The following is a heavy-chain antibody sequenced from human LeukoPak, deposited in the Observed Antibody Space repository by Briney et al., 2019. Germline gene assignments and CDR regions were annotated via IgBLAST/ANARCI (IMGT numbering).Heavy chain of an antibody. D-gene: IGHD3-10*01. J-gene: IGHJ6*02. Sequence: SETLSLTCTVSGGSISSYYWSWIRQPAGKGLEWIGRIYTSGSTNYNPSLKSRATMSVDTSKNQFSLKLSSVTAADTAVYYCARGGQYGSGSYYTYYYGMDVWGQGTTVTVSS. CDR3: ARGGQYGSGSYYTYYYGMDV. CDR2: IYTSGST. CDR1: GGSISSYY. V-gene: IGHV4-4*07.